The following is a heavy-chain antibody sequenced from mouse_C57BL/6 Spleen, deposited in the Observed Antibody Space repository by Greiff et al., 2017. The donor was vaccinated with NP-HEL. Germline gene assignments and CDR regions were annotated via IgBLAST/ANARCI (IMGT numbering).Heavy chain of an antibody. CDR2: ISSGGDYI. D-gene: IGHD1-1*01. V-gene: IGHV5-9-1*02. J-gene: IGHJ4*01. Sequence: EVKLQESGEGLVKPGGSLKLSCAASGFTFSSYAMSWVRQTPEKRLEWVAYISSGGDYIYYADTVKGRFTISRDNARNTLYLQMSSLKSEDTAMYYCTRDHGSSYDYAMDYWGQGTSVTVSS. CDR1: GFTFSSYA. CDR3: TRDHGSSYDYAMDY.